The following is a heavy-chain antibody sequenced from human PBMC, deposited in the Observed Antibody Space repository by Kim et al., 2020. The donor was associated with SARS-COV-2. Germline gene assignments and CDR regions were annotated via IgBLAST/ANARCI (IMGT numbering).Heavy chain of an antibody. Sequence: VESLKISCKGSGYSFTSYWISWVRQMPGKGLEWMGRIDPSDSYTNYSPSFQGHVTISADKSISTAYLQWSSLKASDTAMYYCARADYGSGSPEGYFDLWGRCTLVTVSP. D-gene: IGHD3-10*01. CDR3: ARADYGSGSPEGYFDL. CDR1: GYSFTSYW. V-gene: IGHV5-10-1*01. CDR2: IDPSDSYT. J-gene: IGHJ2*01.